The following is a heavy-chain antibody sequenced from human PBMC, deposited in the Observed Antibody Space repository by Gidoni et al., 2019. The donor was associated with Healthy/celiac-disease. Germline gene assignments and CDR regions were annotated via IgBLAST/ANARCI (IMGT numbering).Heavy chain of an antibody. CDR2: ISSSGSTI. CDR1: GFLFGDHY. V-gene: IGHV3-11*01. J-gene: IGHJ6*02. D-gene: IGHD6-13*01. CDR3: ARVLEQQLVYYYYGMDV. Sequence: QVQLVESGGGLVKPGGSLRLSCAAAGFLFGDHYMSRIRQAPGKGLEWVSYISSSGSTIYYADSVKGRFTISRDNAKNSLYLQMNSLRAEDTAVYYCARVLEQQLVYYYYGMDVWGQGTTVTVSS.